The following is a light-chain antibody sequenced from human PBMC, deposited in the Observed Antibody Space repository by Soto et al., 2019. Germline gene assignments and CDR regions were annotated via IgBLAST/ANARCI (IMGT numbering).Light chain of an antibody. CDR1: QSVSSSY. J-gene: IGKJ5*01. Sequence: EIVLTQFPDTLSLSPGERATLSCRASQSVSSSYLAWYQQKPGQAPRLLIYGASSRATGIPDRFSGSGSGTDFTLTISRLEPEDFAVFYCQQYDDSITFGQGTRLE. CDR2: GAS. CDR3: QQYDDSIT. V-gene: IGKV3-20*01.